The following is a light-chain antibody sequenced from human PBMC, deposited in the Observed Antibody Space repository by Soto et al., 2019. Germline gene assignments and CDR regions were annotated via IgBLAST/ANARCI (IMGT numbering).Light chain of an antibody. CDR3: HQEYSYPLT. CDR2: GAS. J-gene: IGKJ4*01. Sequence: QVTQFPSSLSASVGDRVTITCRPSQGIRNDLGWYQQKPGKAPKLLIYGASNLRTGVPSRFSGSGSGTDFTLTISSLQPEDDGTYYCHQEYSYPLTVGGGPKGEIK. V-gene: IGKV1-6*01. CDR1: QGIRND.